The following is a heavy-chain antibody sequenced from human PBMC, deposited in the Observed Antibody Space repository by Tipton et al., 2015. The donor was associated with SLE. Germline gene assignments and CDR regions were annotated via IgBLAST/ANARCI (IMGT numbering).Heavy chain of an antibody. CDR3: ARWIGDF. CDR2: IYYTGIT. D-gene: IGHD3-10*01. V-gene: IGHV4-31*03. Sequence: TLSLTCTVSGGPISNSCAYLWCWIRQRPGKGLEWIGYIYYTGITYYNPSLESRVAISLDMSKNQVSLRVTSVTAADTAEYYCARWIGDFWGQGTLVTVSS. J-gene: IGHJ4*02. CDR1: GGPISNSCAY.